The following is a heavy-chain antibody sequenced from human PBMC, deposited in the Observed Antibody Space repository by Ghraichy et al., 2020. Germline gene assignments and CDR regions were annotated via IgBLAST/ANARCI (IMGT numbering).Heavy chain of an antibody. V-gene: IGHV3-74*01. Sequence: GESLNISCAASGFTFSSYWMHWVRQAPGKGLVWVSRINSDGSSTSYADSVKGRFTISRDNAKNTLYLQMNSLRAEDTAVYYCARVVLWFGELPNYWGQGTLVTVSS. CDR2: INSDGSST. CDR3: ARVVLWFGELPNY. D-gene: IGHD3-10*01. J-gene: IGHJ4*02. CDR1: GFTFSSYW.